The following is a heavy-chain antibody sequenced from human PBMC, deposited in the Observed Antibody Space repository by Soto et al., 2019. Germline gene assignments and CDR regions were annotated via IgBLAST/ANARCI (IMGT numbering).Heavy chain of an antibody. V-gene: IGHV3-33*03. CDR2: TFFGGTPIR. CDR3: ALSASFINGWEPIYSDYYMDV. CDR1: GFTVSNSV. D-gene: IGHD1-26*01. Sequence: QVQLVESGGGVAQPGRSLRLSCAASGFTVSNSVMHWVRQPPGKGLEWGAATFFGGTPIRYDADSVRGRFTISTDYSSNTLALQMTSLRAEDTAVYFCALSASFINGWEPIYSDYYMDVWGRGTTVAVS. J-gene: IGHJ6*03.